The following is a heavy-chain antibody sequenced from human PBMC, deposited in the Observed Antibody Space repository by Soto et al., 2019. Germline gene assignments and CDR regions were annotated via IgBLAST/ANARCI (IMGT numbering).Heavy chain of an antibody. CDR3: AGFGVGDRDDK. J-gene: IGHJ4*02. CDR2: ISHSETT. D-gene: IGHD2-8*01. CDR1: GSYITSGDYH. V-gene: IGHV4-30-4*01. Sequence: SETLSLTCSVSGSYITSGDYHWTWIRQAPGKGLEWIGYISHSETTYYSPALKNRIIISSDFSMNQFSLRLNSVTAADTAVYFCAGFGVGDRDDKWGQGTLVTVSS.